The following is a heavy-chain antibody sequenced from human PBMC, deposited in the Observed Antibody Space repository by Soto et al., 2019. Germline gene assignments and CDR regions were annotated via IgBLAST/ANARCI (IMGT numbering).Heavy chain of an antibody. V-gene: IGHV4-31*03. J-gene: IGHJ4*02. D-gene: IGHD3-9*01. CDR1: GASISSGGYY. Sequence: SETLSLTCTVSGASISSGGYYWSWIRQHPGKGLEWIGYIYYSGSTYYNPSLKSRVTISVDTSKNQFSLKLSSVTAADTAVYYCASAYDILTGYPIPFDYWGQGTLVTVS. CDR3: ASAYDILTGYPIPFDY. CDR2: IYYSGST.